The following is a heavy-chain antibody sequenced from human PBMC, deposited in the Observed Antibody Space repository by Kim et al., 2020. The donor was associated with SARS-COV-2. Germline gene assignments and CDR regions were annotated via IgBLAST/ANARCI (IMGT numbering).Heavy chain of an antibody. J-gene: IGHJ4*02. V-gene: IGHV3-23*01. D-gene: IGHD1-20*01. Sequence: GGSLRLSCAASGFTFSSYALSWVRQAPGKGLEWVSRISASGGDTYYADSVQGRFTISRDNSKNALNLEMNSLRAEDTALYYCAKVSKLTSPIYDYWGKGT. CDR1: GFTFSSYA. CDR2: ISASGGDT. CDR3: AKVSKLTSPIYDY.